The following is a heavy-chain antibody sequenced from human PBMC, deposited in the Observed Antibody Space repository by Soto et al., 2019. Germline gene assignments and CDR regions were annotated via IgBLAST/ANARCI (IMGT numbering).Heavy chain of an antibody. V-gene: IGHV4-59*01. D-gene: IGHD6-19*01. CDR3: ARRAEGYSSGRDAFDI. J-gene: IGHJ3*02. Sequence: PSETLSLTCTVSGGSISSYYWSWIRQPPGKGLEWIGYIYSSGSTNYNPSLKSRVTISVDTSKNQFSLKLSSVTAADTAVYYCARRAEGYSSGRDAFDIWGQGTMVTVSS. CDR1: GGSISSYY. CDR2: IYSSGST.